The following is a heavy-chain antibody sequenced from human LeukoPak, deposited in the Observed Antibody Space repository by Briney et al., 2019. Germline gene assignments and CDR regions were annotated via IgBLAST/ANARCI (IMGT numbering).Heavy chain of an antibody. CDR1: GFTFSSYA. V-gene: IGHV3-23*01. CDR2: INDNGAGT. Sequence: GGSLRLPCAASGFTFSSYAMSWVRQAPGKGLKWVSTINDNGAGTYYADSVKGRFTISRDNSYNMVSLQMNSLRDEDTGVYYCAKGLRTGVGPYMGYHYYMDVWGKGAMVTVSS. J-gene: IGHJ6*03. CDR3: AKGLRTGVGPYMGYHYYMDV. D-gene: IGHD3-16*01.